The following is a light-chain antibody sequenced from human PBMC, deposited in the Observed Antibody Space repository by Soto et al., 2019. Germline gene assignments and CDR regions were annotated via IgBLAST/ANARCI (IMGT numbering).Light chain of an antibody. CDR2: DVS. V-gene: IGLV2-14*03. J-gene: IGLJ2*01. CDR1: SSDVGGYNY. CDR3: SSYTSNTTVV. Sequence: QSALTQPASVSGSPRQWITISCTGTSSDVGGYNYVSGYQHHPGKAPKLMIYDVSDRPSGVSNRFSGSKSGNTASLTISGLQAEDEGDYYCSSYTSNTTVVFGGGTKLTVL.